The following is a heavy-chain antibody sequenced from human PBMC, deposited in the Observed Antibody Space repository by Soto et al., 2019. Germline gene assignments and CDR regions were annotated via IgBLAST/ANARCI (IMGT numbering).Heavy chain of an antibody. D-gene: IGHD6-13*01. CDR2: IIPIFGTA. V-gene: IGHV1-69*06. Sequence: SVKVSCKASGGTFSSYAIGWVRQAPGQGLEWMGGIIPIFGTANYAQKFQGRVTITADKSTSTAYMELSSLRSEDTAVYYCARVWAAAAHYYYYGMDVWGQGTTVTVSS. J-gene: IGHJ6*02. CDR1: GGTFSSYA. CDR3: ARVWAAAAHYYYYGMDV.